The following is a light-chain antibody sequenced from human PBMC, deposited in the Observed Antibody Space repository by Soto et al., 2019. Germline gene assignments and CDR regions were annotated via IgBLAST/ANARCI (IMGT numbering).Light chain of an antibody. Sequence: DIVMTQSPDSLAVSLGERATINCKSSQGVLYSSDNKNYLAWYQQRPGQPPKLLIYWASTRESGVPDRFSGSGSGTDFTLTISSLQAEDVAVYYCQQYYSSRGTFGQGTKV. J-gene: IGKJ1*01. CDR2: WAS. V-gene: IGKV4-1*01. CDR1: QGVLYSSDNKNY. CDR3: QQYYSSRGT.